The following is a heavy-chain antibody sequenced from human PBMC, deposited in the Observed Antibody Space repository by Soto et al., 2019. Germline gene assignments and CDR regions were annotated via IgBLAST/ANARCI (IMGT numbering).Heavy chain of an antibody. CDR3: ATDGAAGSVMEV. V-gene: IGHV3-21*01. CDR2: ISSGSEYI. D-gene: IGHD6-13*01. J-gene: IGHJ6*02. Sequence: EMQLMESGGGLVKPGGSLRLSCAASGFTFSSYGMNWVRQAPGKGLEWISSISSGSEYIYYADSLKGRLTISRDNGRNSLYLPLNSLRAEDTAVYYCATDGAAGSVMEVWGQGTTVTVSS. CDR1: GFTFSSYG.